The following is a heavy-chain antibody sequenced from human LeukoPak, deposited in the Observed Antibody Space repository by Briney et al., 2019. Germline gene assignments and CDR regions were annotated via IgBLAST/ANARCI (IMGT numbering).Heavy chain of an antibody. CDR1: GFNVSSNC. D-gene: IGHD6-19*01. Sequence: GGSLRLSCAASGFNVSSNCINWVRQAPGKGLEWVSVIYGDDSTNYADSVKGRFTISRDNSKDKVYLQMNSLRAEDTAVYYRARGPQRLQGIAVAGVFDYWGQGTLVTVSS. CDR2: IYGDDST. V-gene: IGHV3-53*01. J-gene: IGHJ4*02. CDR3: ARGPQRLQGIAVAGVFDY.